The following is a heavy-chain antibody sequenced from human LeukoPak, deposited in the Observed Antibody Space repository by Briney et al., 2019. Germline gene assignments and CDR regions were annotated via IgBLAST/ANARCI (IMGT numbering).Heavy chain of an antibody. CDR2: ISSSSSYI. J-gene: IGHJ6*03. Sequence: GGSLRLSCAASGFTFSSYSMNWVRQAPGKGLEWVSSISSSSSYIYYADSVKGRFTIPRDNAKNSLYLQMNSLRAEDTAAYYCARDDEGAQLAFYYYYYYMDVWGKGTTVTVSS. CDR1: GFTFSSYS. D-gene: IGHD6-13*01. CDR3: ARDDEGAQLAFYYYYYYMDV. V-gene: IGHV3-21*01.